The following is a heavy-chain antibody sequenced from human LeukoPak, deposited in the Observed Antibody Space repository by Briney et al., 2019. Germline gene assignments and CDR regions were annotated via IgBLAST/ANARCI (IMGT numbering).Heavy chain of an antibody. CDR1: GGSFSGYF. CDR3: ARVQEGWLASYYYYYMDV. J-gene: IGHJ6*03. D-gene: IGHD5-24*01. CDR2: INHRGSA. Sequence: SETLSLTCAVSGGSFSGYFWSWIRQPPGKGLEWIGGINHRGSAKYNPSLKTRVTISVDTSKDQFSLKLNSVTAADTAVYYCARVQEGWLASYYYYYMDVWDKGTTVTVS. V-gene: IGHV4-34*01.